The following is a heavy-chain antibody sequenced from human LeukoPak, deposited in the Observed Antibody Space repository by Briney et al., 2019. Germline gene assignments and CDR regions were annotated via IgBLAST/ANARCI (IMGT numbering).Heavy chain of an antibody. J-gene: IGHJ5*02. D-gene: IGHD5/OR15-5a*01. V-gene: IGHV4-59*01. Sequence: SETLSLTCTVSGGSIGPYFWSWIRQSPGKGLEWIGWIHYSGGTSYNPSLKSRVIISVDTSKNQFSLKVTSVTAADTATYYCARYSVFSETRWFDPWGQGTLVTVSS. CDR3: ARYSVFSETRWFDP. CDR1: GGSIGPYF. CDR2: IHYSGGT.